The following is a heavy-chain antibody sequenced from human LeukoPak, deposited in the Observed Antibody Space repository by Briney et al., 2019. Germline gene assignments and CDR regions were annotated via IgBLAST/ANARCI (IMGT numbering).Heavy chain of an antibody. CDR2: IYSGGST. V-gene: IGHV3-66*01. J-gene: IGHJ4*02. D-gene: IGHD3-22*01. CDR1: GFTVSSNY. CDR3: ERTYDSSGFYFDY. Sequence: GGSLRLSCAASGFTVSSNYMSWVRQAPGKGLEWVSVIYSGGSTYYADSVKGRFTISRDNSKNTLYLQMNSLRAEDTAVYYCERTYDSSGFYFDYWGQGTLVTVSS.